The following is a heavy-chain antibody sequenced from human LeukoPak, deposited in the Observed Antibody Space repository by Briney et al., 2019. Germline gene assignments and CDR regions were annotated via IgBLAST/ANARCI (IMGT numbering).Heavy chain of an antibody. Sequence: SVKVSCKASGGTFSSYAISWVRQAPGQGLEWMGRIIPIFGTANYAQKFQGRVTITTDESTSTAYMELSSLRSEDTAVYYCARGLLRFGARYYYYMDVWGKGTTVTVSS. CDR2: IIPIFGTA. CDR1: GGTFSSYA. CDR3: ARGLLRFGARYYYYMDV. V-gene: IGHV1-69*05. J-gene: IGHJ6*03. D-gene: IGHD3-10*01.